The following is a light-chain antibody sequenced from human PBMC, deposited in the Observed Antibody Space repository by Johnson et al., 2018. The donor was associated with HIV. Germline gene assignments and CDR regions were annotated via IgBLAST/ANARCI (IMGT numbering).Light chain of an antibody. J-gene: IGLJ1*01. CDR3: GTWDSSLSALYV. Sequence: QSVLTQPPSVSAAPGQKVTISCSGTSSNIGNHYVSWYQLLPGTAPKLLIYDNNQRPSGIPDRFSGSKSGTSATLGITGLQTGDEADYYCGTWDSSLSALYVFGTGTKVTVL. V-gene: IGLV1-51*01. CDR2: DNN. CDR1: SSNIGNHY.